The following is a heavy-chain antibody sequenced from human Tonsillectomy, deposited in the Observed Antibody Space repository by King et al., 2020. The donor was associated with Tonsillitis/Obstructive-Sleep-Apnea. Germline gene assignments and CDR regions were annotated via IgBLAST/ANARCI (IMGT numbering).Heavy chain of an antibody. V-gene: IGHV4-59*01. CDR3: ARSPLRFLEWLPTPVVYFDY. D-gene: IGHD3-3*01. J-gene: IGHJ4*02. Sequence: QLQESGPGLVKPSETLSLTCTVSGCSISSYYWGWIRQPPGEGLEGVGYIYYSGSTNYKPSPHSRVTIYVDTSKKQFPLKLGSVTAADTAVYYCARSPLRFLEWLPTPVVYFDYWGQGTLVTVSS. CDR1: GCSISSYY. CDR2: IYYSGST.